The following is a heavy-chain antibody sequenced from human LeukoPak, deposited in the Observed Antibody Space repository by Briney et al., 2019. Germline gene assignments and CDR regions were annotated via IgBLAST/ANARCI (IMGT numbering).Heavy chain of an antibody. CDR3: ARVTTVTTVYFDY. D-gene: IGHD4-11*01. CDR2: IYYSGSS. CDR1: GGSISSYY. J-gene: IGHJ4*02. Sequence: SETLSLTCTVSGGSISSYYWGWIRQPPGKGLEWIGSIYYSGSSYYNPSLKSRVTISVDTSKNQFSLKLSSVTAADTAVYYCARVTTVTTVYFDYWGQGTLVTVSS. V-gene: IGHV4-39*01.